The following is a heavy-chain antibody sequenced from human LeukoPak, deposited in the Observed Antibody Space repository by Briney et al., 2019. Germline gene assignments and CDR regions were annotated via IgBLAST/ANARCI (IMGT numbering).Heavy chain of an antibody. CDR2: INPSGGRT. CDR3: ARVNSYGYYYYYGMDV. J-gene: IGHJ6*02. Sequence: ASVKVSCKASGYTFTSYYIHWVRQAPGQGLEWMGVINPSGGRTTYAQKFQGRVTMTRDTSTSTVYMELSSLRSDDTAVYCCARVNSYGYYYYYGMDVWGQGTTVTVSS. V-gene: IGHV1-46*01. D-gene: IGHD5-18*01. CDR1: GYTFTSYY.